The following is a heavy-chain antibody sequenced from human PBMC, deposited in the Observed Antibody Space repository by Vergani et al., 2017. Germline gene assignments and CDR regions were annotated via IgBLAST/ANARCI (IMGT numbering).Heavy chain of an antibody. CDR3: AKSPYSGSLPYAFDI. D-gene: IGHD1-26*01. CDR1: GFTFSSYA. Sequence: EVQLLESGGGLVQPGGSLRLSCAASGFTFSSYAMSWVRQAPGKGLEWVSAISGSGGSTYYADSVKGRVTLSRDNSKNPLYLQMNSLRAEDTAVYYCAKSPYSGSLPYAFDIWGQGTMVTVSS. J-gene: IGHJ3*02. V-gene: IGHV3-23*01. CDR2: ISGSGGST.